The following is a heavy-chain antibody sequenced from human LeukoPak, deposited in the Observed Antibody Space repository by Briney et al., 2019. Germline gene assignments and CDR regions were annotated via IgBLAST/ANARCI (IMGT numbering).Heavy chain of an antibody. V-gene: IGHV3-23*01. CDR1: GFTFSSYA. CDR3: AKDWGSSWYVYYFDY. D-gene: IGHD6-13*01. J-gene: IGHJ4*02. CDR2: ISGSGGST. Sequence: GGSLRLSCAASGFTFSSYAMSWVRQAPGKGLEWVSAISGSGGSTYYADSVKGRFTISRDNSKNTLYLQMNSLRAEDTAVYYCAKDWGSSWYVYYFDYWGQGTLVTASS.